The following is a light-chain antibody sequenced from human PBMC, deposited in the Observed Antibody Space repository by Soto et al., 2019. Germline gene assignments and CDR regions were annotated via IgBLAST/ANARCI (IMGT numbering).Light chain of an antibody. CDR2: AAS. CDR3: QQSNYWPWT. Sequence: EIVMTQSPATLPVSPGERATLSCRASQSVSSNLAWYQQKPGQAPRLLIYAASTRATGIPDRFSGSGSGTEFTLTVGSLQSEDFAVYYCQQSNYWPWTFGQGTKVEIK. J-gene: IGKJ1*01. V-gene: IGKV3-15*01. CDR1: QSVSSN.